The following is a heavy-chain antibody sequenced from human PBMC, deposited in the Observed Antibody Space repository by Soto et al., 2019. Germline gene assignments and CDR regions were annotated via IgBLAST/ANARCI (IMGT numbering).Heavy chain of an antibody. V-gene: IGHV3-30*18. CDR2: ISYDGSNK. Sequence: GGSLRLSCAASGFTFSSYGMHWVRQAPGKGLEWVAVISYDGSNKYYADSVKGRFTISRDNSKNTLYLQMNSLRAEDTAVYYCAKETSGYDPEKPPEYYFDYWGQGTLVTVSS. D-gene: IGHD5-12*01. CDR3: AKETSGYDPEKPPEYYFDY. J-gene: IGHJ4*02. CDR1: GFTFSSYG.